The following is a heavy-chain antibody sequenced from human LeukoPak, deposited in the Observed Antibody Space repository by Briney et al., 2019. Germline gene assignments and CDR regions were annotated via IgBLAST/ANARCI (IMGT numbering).Heavy chain of an antibody. Sequence: ASVKVSCKASGYTFTNYAMHWVRQAPGQRLEWMGWINVGNGNTKYSQKFQGRVTITRDTSASTAYMELSSLRSEDTAVYYCARVVGLSYWFDPWGQGTLVTVSS. CDR1: GYTFTNYA. CDR2: INVGNGNT. J-gene: IGHJ5*02. V-gene: IGHV1-3*01. D-gene: IGHD1-26*01. CDR3: ARVVGLSYWFDP.